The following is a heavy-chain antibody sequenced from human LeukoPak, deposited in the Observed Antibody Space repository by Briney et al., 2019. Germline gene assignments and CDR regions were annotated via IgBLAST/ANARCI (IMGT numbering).Heavy chain of an antibody. D-gene: IGHD3-10*01. CDR2: IDPNNGGT. CDR1: GYTFNGYY. Sequence: ASVKVSCKSSGYTFNGYYMHWVRQAPGQGLEWMGWIDPNNGGTKYAQNFQGRVTMTRDTSISTAYMELDRLRFDDTAVYYCARDSGEVPDYWGQGTLVTVSS. V-gene: IGHV1-2*02. J-gene: IGHJ4*02. CDR3: ARDSGEVPDY.